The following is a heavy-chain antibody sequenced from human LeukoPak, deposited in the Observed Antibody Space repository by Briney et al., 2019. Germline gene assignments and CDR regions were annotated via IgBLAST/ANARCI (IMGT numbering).Heavy chain of an antibody. V-gene: IGHV3-53*01. CDR1: GFTVSSNY. D-gene: IGHD1-7*01. Sequence: PGGSLRLSCAPSGFTVSSNYMSWVRQAPGKGLEWVSVIYSGGDTFYADSVKGRLTISRDNSKNTLYLQMNSLRAEDTAVYYCAAKVELRSNGPYFNSWDQGTLVTVSS. CDR2: IYSGGDT. CDR3: AAKVELRSNGPYFNS. J-gene: IGHJ4*02.